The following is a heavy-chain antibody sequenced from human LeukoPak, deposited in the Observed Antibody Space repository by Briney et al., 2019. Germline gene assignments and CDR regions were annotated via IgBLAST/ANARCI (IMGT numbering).Heavy chain of an antibody. D-gene: IGHD3-22*01. CDR1: GFTFDNYA. CDR2: INWRSDEI. V-gene: IGHV3-9*01. J-gene: IGHJ4*02. Sequence: GGSLRLSCSASGFTFDNYAMHWVRQAPMKGLEWVASINWRSDEIGYADSVKGRFTISRDNAKNSLYLQMNSLRAEDTALYYCAKDRSLSSGYYYRYFDYWGQGTLVTVSS. CDR3: AKDRSLSSGYYYRYFDY.